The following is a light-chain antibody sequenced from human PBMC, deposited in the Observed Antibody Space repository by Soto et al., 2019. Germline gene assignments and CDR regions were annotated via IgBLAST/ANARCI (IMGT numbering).Light chain of an antibody. Sequence: EVVLTQSPVTLSLSPEERATLSCRASQSFRGLLAWYQQKPGQAPRLLIYAAYNRATVIPPRFSGSGSGTAFTLTISSLEPEDSAVFYCQQRHMWPMTFGQGTRLEIK. CDR3: QQRHMWPMT. CDR1: QSFRGL. V-gene: IGKV3-11*01. CDR2: AAY. J-gene: IGKJ5*01.